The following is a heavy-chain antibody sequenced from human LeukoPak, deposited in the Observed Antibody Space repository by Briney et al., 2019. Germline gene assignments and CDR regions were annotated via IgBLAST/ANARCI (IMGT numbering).Heavy chain of an antibody. CDR1: GFTFSSYA. D-gene: IGHD6-13*01. V-gene: IGHV3-23*01. Sequence: GASLRLSCAASGFTFSSYAMSWVRQAPEKGLEWVSAISGSGGSTYYADSVKGRFTISRDNSKNTLYLQMNSLRAEDTAVYYCAKDSQQQLVQGYFDYWGQGTLVTVSS. CDR3: AKDSQQQLVQGYFDY. J-gene: IGHJ4*02. CDR2: ISGSGGST.